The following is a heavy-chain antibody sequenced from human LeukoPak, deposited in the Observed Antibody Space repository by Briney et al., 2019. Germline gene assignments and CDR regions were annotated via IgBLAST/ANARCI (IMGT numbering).Heavy chain of an antibody. V-gene: IGHV3-23*01. Sequence: GGSLRLSCAASGFTFSSYAMSWVRQAPGKGLEWVSAISGGGGSTYYADSVKGRFTISRDNSKNTLYLQMNSLRAEDTAVYYCAKDEHYDFWSGLSSDYWGQGTLVTVSS. CDR2: ISGGGGST. D-gene: IGHD3-3*01. CDR1: GFTFSSYA. CDR3: AKDEHYDFWSGLSSDY. J-gene: IGHJ4*02.